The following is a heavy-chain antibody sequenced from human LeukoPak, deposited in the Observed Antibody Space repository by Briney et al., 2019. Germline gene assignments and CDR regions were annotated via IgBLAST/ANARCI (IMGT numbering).Heavy chain of an antibody. CDR1: GGSMSGFF. V-gene: IGHV4-59*01. Sequence: SETLSLTCTVSGGSMSGFFWTWIRQPPGRELEWMGSIYYSGSSTKYNPSLKSRVTISVDTSKSQFSLNLDSATAADTAVYYCARTSRHFYGSGTNLTPWPAGMDVWGQGTTVTVSS. CDR2: IYYSGSST. CDR3: ARTSRHFYGSGTNLTPWPAGMDV. D-gene: IGHD3-10*01. J-gene: IGHJ6*02.